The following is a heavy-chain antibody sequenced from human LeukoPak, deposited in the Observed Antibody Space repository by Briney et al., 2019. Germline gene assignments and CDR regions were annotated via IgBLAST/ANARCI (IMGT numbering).Heavy chain of an antibody. D-gene: IGHD3-10*01. CDR3: AKTLGVSGSYSTARPFDY. CDR2: ISWNSGSI. V-gene: IGHV3-9*01. Sequence: GGSLRLSCAASGFTFDDYAMHWVWQAPGKGLEWVSGISWNSGSIGYADSVKGRFTISRDNAKNSLYLQMNSLRAEDTALYYCAKTLGVSGSYSTARPFDYWGQGTLVTVSS. J-gene: IGHJ4*02. CDR1: GFTFDDYA.